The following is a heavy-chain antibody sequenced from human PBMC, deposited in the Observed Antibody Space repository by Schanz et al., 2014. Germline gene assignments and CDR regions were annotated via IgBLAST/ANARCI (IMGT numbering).Heavy chain of an antibody. V-gene: IGHV3-23*04. Sequence: EVQLVESGGGLVQPGGSLRLSCAASGFTFTNYAMSWVRQAPGKGLEWVSLISDSGDTAYYADSVKGRFTISRDNFKGALYLQMSSLRADDTAVYYCAKYRGYYRVSGSYRELEYWGQGTLVTVSS. D-gene: IGHD3-10*01. J-gene: IGHJ4*02. CDR3: AKYRGYYRVSGSYRELEY. CDR2: ISDSGDTA. CDR1: GFTFTNYA.